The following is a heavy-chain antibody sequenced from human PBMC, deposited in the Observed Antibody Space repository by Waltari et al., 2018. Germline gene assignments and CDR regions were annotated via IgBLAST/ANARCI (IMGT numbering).Heavy chain of an antibody. CDR2: INHSGST. D-gene: IGHD2-2*01. Sequence: QVQLQQWGAGLLKPSETLSLTCAVYGGSFSGYYWTWIRQPPGKGLEWIGEINHSGSTNYNPSLKRRVTISVDTSKNQFSLKLSSVTAADTAVYYCASEAYCSSTSCSPHGAFDIWGQGTMVTVSS. CDR3: ASEAYCSSTSCSPHGAFDI. J-gene: IGHJ3*02. CDR1: GGSFSGYY. V-gene: IGHV4-34*01.